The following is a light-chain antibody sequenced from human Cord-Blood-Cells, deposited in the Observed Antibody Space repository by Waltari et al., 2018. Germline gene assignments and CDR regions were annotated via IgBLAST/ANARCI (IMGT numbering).Light chain of an antibody. J-gene: IGLJ3*02. CDR2: GNS. V-gene: IGLV1-40*01. Sequence: QSVLTQPPSVSGAPGQRVTISCTGGSSTIAAGYDVHRYQQLPGTAPKLLIYGNSNRPSGVPDRFSGSKSGTSASLAITGLQAEDEADYYCQSYDSSLSGWVFGGGTKLTVL. CDR3: QSYDSSLSGWV. CDR1: SSTIAAGYD.